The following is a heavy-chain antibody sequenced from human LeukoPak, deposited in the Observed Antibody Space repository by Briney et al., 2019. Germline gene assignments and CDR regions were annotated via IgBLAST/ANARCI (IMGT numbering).Heavy chain of an antibody. J-gene: IGHJ3*02. D-gene: IGHD3-10*01. CDR3: ARLRSWGSYYWDAFDI. CDR2: IYPGNSDT. Sequence: GESLKISCKGSGYTFTSYWIAWVRQMPGKGLEWMGIIYPGNSDTRYSPSFQGEVTISADKSITTAYQQWSSLKASDTAIYYCARLRSWGSYYWDAFDIWGQGTRVTVSS. CDR1: GYTFTSYW. V-gene: IGHV5-51*01.